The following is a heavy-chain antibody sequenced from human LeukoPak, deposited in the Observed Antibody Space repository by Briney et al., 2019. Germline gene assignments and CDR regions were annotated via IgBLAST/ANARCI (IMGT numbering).Heavy chain of an antibody. D-gene: IGHD3-22*01. CDR1: GFTFSSYG. J-gene: IGHJ4*02. CDR3: AISYYDTSGPFDY. Sequence: PGGTLRLSCAASGFTFSSYGMSWVRQAPGKGLEWVSAISGSGGSTYYADSVKGRFTISRDNAKNSLYLQMNSLRAEDTAVYYCAISYYDTSGPFDYWGQGTLVTVSS. V-gene: IGHV3-23*01. CDR2: ISGSGGST.